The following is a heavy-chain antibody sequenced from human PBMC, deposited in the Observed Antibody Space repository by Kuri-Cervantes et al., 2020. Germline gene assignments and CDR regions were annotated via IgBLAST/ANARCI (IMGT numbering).Heavy chain of an antibody. D-gene: IGHD6-13*01. J-gene: IGHJ6*02. V-gene: IGHV3-30*03. CDR1: GFTFSSYG. Sequence: GGSLRLSCAASGFTFSSYGMHWVRQAPGKGLEWVAVISYDGSNKYYADSVKGRFTISRDNAKNSLYLQMNSLRDEDTAVYYCARDLLTYSSSWYSSPLSSEPYYYYYYGMDVWGQGTTVTVSS. CDR2: ISYDGSNK. CDR3: ARDLLTYSSSWYSSPLSSEPYYYYYYGMDV.